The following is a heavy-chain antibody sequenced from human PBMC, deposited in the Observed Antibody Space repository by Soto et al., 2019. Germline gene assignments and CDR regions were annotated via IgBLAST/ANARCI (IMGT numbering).Heavy chain of an antibody. D-gene: IGHD1-1*01. J-gene: IGHJ4*02. V-gene: IGHV6-1*01. Sequence: SQTLSLTCAISGDSVSSTSATWIWFRQSPSRGLECLGRTYYRSQWYTNYTISVRSRITISADTSKNQFSLQLNSVTLEDTAVYYCGRGWNYIDFWGRGTPVTVSS. CDR3: GRGWNYIDF. CDR2: TYYRSQWYT. CDR1: GDSVSSTSAT.